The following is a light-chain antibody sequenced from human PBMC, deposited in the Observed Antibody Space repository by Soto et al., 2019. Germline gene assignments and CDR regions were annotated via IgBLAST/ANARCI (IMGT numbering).Light chain of an antibody. CDR1: SSDVGTYDL. Sequence: LTQPASVSGSPGQSIAISCTGTSSDVGTYDLVSWYQQHPGKAPKLMIYEGTKRPSGVSNRFSGSKSANTASLTISGLQPEDEADYYCCSSAGSSLYVFGSGTRSPS. V-gene: IGLV2-23*01. CDR3: CSSAGSSLYV. CDR2: EGT. J-gene: IGLJ1*01.